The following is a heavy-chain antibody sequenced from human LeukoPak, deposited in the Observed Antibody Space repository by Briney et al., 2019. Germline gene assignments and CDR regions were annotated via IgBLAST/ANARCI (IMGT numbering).Heavy chain of an antibody. V-gene: IGHV3-23*01. CDR1: GFTFSSYS. CDR2: LSDGKEIP. Sequence: QTGGSLRLSCLASGFTFSSYSMSWVRQAPGKGLEWVSALSDGKEIPYYADSVKGRFTVSRDSSKNTLYLQMNSLRAEDTAVYYCARAGSFYSSGWFVGASPDYWGQGTLVTVSS. CDR3: ARAGSFYSSGWFVGASPDY. D-gene: IGHD6-19*01. J-gene: IGHJ4*02.